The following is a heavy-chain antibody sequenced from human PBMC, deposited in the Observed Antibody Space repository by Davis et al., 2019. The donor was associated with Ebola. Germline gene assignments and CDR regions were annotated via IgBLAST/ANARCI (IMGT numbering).Heavy chain of an antibody. CDR1: GSTFSSYG. D-gene: IGHD2-21*02. Sequence: PGGSLRLSCAASGSTFSSYGMHWVRQAPGKGLEWVAVISYDGSNKYYADSVKGRFTISRDNSKNTLYLQMNSLRAEDTAVYYCAKGVTLDYYYYMDVWGKGATVTVSS. CDR2: ISYDGSNK. V-gene: IGHV3-30*18. CDR3: AKGVTLDYYYYMDV. J-gene: IGHJ6*03.